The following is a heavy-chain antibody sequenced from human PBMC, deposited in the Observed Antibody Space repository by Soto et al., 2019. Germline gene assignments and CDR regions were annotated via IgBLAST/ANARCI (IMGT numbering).Heavy chain of an antibody. V-gene: IGHV1-2*02. Sequence: ASVPVSCKXSGYTFTGYYMHWVRQAPGQGLECMGWINPNSGDTKYAQKFQGRVTMTRDTSTRTAYMEVSRLTSDDTAVYYCARSLSTIGGRPDSWGQGTLVTVSS. CDR1: GYTFTGYY. D-gene: IGHD6-6*01. J-gene: IGHJ4*02. CDR3: ARSLSTIGGRPDS. CDR2: INPNSGDT.